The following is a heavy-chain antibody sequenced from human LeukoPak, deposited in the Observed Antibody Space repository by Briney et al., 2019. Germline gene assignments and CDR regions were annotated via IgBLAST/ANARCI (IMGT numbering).Heavy chain of an antibody. CDR2: ISWNSGSI. D-gene: IGHD6-13*01. CDR1: GFTFDDYA. J-gene: IGHJ4*02. Sequence: PGGSLRLSCAASGFTFDDYAMHWVRQAPGKGLEWVSGISWNSGSIGYADSVKGRFTISRDNAKNSLYLQMNSLRAEDTAVYYCATEGIAASLTFDYWGQGTLVTVSS. V-gene: IGHV3-9*01. CDR3: ATEGIAASLTFDY.